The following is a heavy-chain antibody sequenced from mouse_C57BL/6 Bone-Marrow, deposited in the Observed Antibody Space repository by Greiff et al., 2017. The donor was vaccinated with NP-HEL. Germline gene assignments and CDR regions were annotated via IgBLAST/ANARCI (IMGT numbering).Heavy chain of an antibody. Sequence: QVQLQQSGAELARPGASVKLSCKASGYTFTSYGISWVKQRTGQGLEWIGEIYPRSGNTYYNEKFKGKATLTADKSSSTAYMELRSLTSEDSAVYFCATEYDQEGVAYWGQGTLVTVSA. V-gene: IGHV1-81*01. J-gene: IGHJ3*01. CDR1: GYTFTSYG. CDR2: IYPRSGNT. CDR3: ATEYDQEGVAY. D-gene: IGHD2-10*02.